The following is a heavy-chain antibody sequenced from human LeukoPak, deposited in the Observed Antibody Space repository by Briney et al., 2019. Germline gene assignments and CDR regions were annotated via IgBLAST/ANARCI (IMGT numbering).Heavy chain of an antibody. D-gene: IGHD2-2*01. J-gene: IGHJ4*02. V-gene: IGHV3-43*02. CDR3: TKDRYCTTTNCPFDY. CDR1: GLTFDEYA. CDR2: ISGDGGST. Sequence: GGSLRLSCAASGLTFDEYAMHWVRQAPGKGLEWVSLISGDGGSTYYADSVEGRFTISRDNSKNSLYLQMNSLRTEDTALYFCTKDRYCTTTNCPFDYWGQGTLVTVSS.